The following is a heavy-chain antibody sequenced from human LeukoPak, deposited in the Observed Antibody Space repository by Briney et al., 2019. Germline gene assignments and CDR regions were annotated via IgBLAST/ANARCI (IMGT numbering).Heavy chain of an antibody. Sequence: SETLSLTCTVSGGSISSYYWSWIRQPPGKGLEWIGYIYYSGSTNYNPSLKSRVTISVDTSKNQFSLKLSSVTAADTAVYYCARVGYSYGYFDYWGQGTLVTVSS. V-gene: IGHV4-59*01. CDR3: ARVGYSYGYFDY. CDR2: IYYSGST. D-gene: IGHD5-18*01. J-gene: IGHJ4*02. CDR1: GGSISSYY.